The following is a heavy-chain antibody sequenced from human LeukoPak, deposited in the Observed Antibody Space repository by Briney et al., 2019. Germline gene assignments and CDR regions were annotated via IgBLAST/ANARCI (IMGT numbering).Heavy chain of an antibody. CDR2: ISSSGSTI. Sequence: GGSLRLSCAASGFTFSSYEMNWVRQAPGKGLEWVSYISSSGSTIYYADSVKGRFTISRDNSENTVYLQMNSVRAEDTAVYYCARGSGYSHWGQGTLVTVTS. J-gene: IGHJ4*02. CDR1: GFTFSSYE. CDR3: ARGSGYSH. D-gene: IGHD3-3*01. V-gene: IGHV3-48*03.